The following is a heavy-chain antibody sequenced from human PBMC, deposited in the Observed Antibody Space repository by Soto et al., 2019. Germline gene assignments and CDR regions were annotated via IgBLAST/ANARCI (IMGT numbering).Heavy chain of an antibody. CDR1: GGSISSYY. CDR3: ARWGYCTNGVCPQVGFDP. V-gene: IGHV4-59*08. Sequence: SETLSLTCTVSGGSISSYYWSWIRQPPGKGLEWIGYIYYSGSTNYNPSLKSRVTISVDTSKNQFSLKLSSVTAADTAVYYCARWGYCTNGVCPQVGFDPWGQGTLVTVSS. D-gene: IGHD2-8*01. CDR2: IYYSGST. J-gene: IGHJ5*02.